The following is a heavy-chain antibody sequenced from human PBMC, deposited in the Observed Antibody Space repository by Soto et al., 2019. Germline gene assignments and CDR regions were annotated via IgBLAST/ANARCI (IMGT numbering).Heavy chain of an antibody. V-gene: IGHV4-59*01. D-gene: IGHD6-19*01. CDR3: ARDRGGGSGWRGWFDP. CDR2: IYYSGST. CDR1: GGSISSYY. Sequence: QVQLQESGPGLVKPSETLSLTCTVSGGSISSYYWSWIRQPPGKGLEWIGYIYYSGSTNYNPSLKSRVTISVDTSKNQFSLKLSSVTAADTAVYYCARDRGGGSGWRGWFDPWGQGTLVTVSS. J-gene: IGHJ5*02.